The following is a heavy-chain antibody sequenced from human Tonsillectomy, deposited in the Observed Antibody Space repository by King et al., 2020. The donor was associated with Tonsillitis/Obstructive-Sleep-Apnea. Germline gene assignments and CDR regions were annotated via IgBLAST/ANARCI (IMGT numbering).Heavy chain of an antibody. D-gene: IGHD1-26*01. V-gene: IGHV3-23*04. Sequence: VQLVESGGGLVQPGGSQRLSCAASGFTFSTFAMNWVRQAPGKGLECVSTFSGSSSSTYYADSVKGRFTISRDNSQNTLYLQMNSLRADDTATYYCATSMGACSSTTCSPLDYWGQGTPVIV. CDR3: ATSMGACSSTTCSPLDY. CDR1: GFTFSTFA. J-gene: IGHJ4*02. CDR2: FSGSSSST.